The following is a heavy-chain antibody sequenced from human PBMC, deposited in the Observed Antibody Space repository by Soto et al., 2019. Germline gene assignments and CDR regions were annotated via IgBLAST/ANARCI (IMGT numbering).Heavy chain of an antibody. V-gene: IGHV4-39*07. CDR2: INYSGST. D-gene: IGHD5-12*01. J-gene: IGHJ4*02. CDR3: ATTGGYDRFEY. Sequence: SETLSLTCTVSGGSISTRSSYWGWIRQPPGKGLEWIGRINYSGSTNYNPSLKSRVTISVDTSKNQFSLKLSSVTAADTAVYYCATTGGYDRFEYWGQGTLVTVSS. CDR1: GGSISTRSSY.